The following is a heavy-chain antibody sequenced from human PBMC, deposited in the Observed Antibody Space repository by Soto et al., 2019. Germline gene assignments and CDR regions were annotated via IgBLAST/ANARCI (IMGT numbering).Heavy chain of an antibody. J-gene: IGHJ4*02. CDR3: ARSPGYGLYYFDY. CDR2: ISYDGSNK. Sequence: GGSLRLSCAASGFTVSTNYMSWVRKAPGKGLEWVAVISYDGSNKYYADSVKGRFTISRDNSKNTLYLQMNSLRAEDTAVYYCARSPGYGLYYFDYWGQGTLVTVSS. CDR1: GFTVSTNY. D-gene: IGHD2-8*01. V-gene: IGHV3-30-3*01.